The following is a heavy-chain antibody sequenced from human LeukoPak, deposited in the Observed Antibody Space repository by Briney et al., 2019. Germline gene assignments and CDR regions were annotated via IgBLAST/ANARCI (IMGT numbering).Heavy chain of an antibody. D-gene: IGHD3-22*01. Sequence: GGSLRLSCAASGFTFRSYAMHWVRPAPGKGLEWVAVISYDGSNKYYADSVKGRFTISRDNSKNTLYLQMNSLRAEDTAVYYCAREYYDSSGRLPVDAFDIWGQGTMVTVSS. V-gene: IGHV3-30-3*01. CDR1: GFTFRSYA. J-gene: IGHJ3*02. CDR3: AREYYDSSGRLPVDAFDI. CDR2: ISYDGSNK.